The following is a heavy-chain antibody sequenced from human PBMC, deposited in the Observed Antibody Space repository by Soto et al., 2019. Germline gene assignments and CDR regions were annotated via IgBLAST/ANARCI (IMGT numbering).Heavy chain of an antibody. Sequence: QVQLVQSGAEVKKPGASVKVSCKASGYTFTSYGISWVRQAPGQGLEWMGWISAYNGNTNYAQKLQGRVTMTTDTSTSTAYMELRSLRSDDTAVYYCATTTGERYGDYRLPQAFDIWGQGTMVTVSS. CDR3: ATTTGERYGDYRLPQAFDI. CDR2: ISAYNGNT. D-gene: IGHD4-17*01. V-gene: IGHV1-18*01. CDR1: GYTFTSYG. J-gene: IGHJ3*02.